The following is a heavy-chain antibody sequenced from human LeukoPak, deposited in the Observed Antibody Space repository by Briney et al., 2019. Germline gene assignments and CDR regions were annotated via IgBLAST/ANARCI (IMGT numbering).Heavy chain of an antibody. Sequence: ASVKVSCKASGYTFTSYDINWVRQATGQGLEWMGWMNPNSGNTGYAQKFQGRVTITRNTSISTAYMELSSLRSEDTAVYYCARGLSYDSSGYYYQDAFDIWGQGTMVTVSS. CDR3: ARGLSYDSSGYYYQDAFDI. CDR1: GYTFTSYD. CDR2: MNPNSGNT. D-gene: IGHD3-22*01. V-gene: IGHV1-8*03. J-gene: IGHJ3*02.